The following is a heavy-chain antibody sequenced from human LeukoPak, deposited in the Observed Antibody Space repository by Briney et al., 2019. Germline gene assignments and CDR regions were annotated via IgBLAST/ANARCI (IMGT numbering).Heavy chain of an antibody. CDR3: ARVLLGYHTVFDS. J-gene: IGHJ4*02. V-gene: IGHV4-38-2*02. CDR2: IYYSGTK. CDR1: GYSIGSGYF. D-gene: IGHD2-21*02. Sequence: SETLSLTCTVSGYSIGSGYFWGWVRLPPGLAPQWIGSIYYSGTKHYNPSLESRLTMSVDTSRNQLSLRLSSVTAADTALYYCARVLLGYHTVFDSWGQRTLVTVSS.